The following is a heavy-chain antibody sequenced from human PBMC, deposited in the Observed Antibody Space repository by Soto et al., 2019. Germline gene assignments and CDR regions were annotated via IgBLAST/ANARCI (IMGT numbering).Heavy chain of an antibody. V-gene: IGHV1-2*04. CDR1: GYTFTGYY. CDR3: ARSKGVRGVNNRFDP. Sequence: QVQLVQSGAEVKKPGASVKVSCKASGYTFTGYYMHWVRQAPGQGLEWMGWINPNSGGTNYAQKFQGWVTMTRDTSISTAYMELSRLRSDDTAVYYCARSKGVRGVNNRFDPWGQGTLVTVSS. CDR2: INPNSGGT. D-gene: IGHD3-10*01. J-gene: IGHJ5*02.